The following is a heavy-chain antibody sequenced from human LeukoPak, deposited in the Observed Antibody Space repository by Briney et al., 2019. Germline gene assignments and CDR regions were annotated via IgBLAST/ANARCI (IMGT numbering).Heavy chain of an antibody. CDR2: IYYSGST. CDR1: GGSISSSSYY. Sequence: SETLSLTCTVSGGSISSSSYYWGWIRQPPGKGLEWIGSIYYSGSTYYNPSLESRVTISVDTSKNQFSLKLSSVTAADTAVYYCATEPGSGSYWGWWGQGTMVTVSS. J-gene: IGHJ3*01. V-gene: IGHV4-39*07. CDR3: ATEPGSGSYWGW. D-gene: IGHD1-26*01.